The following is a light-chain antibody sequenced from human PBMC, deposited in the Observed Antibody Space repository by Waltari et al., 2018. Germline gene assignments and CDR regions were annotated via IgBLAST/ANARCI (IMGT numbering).Light chain of an antibody. J-gene: IGLJ2*01. V-gene: IGLV2-23*02. Sequence: QSALTQPASVSGSPGQSITISCTGTSSDIGTYNYVSWYQQLPGKAPKMMIYEDTKRPSGVSYRFSGSKSGNTASLTISGLRAEDEADYYCSSHANTYNFAHVVFGGGTKLIVL. CDR2: EDT. CDR1: SSDIGTYNY. CDR3: SSHANTYNFAHVV.